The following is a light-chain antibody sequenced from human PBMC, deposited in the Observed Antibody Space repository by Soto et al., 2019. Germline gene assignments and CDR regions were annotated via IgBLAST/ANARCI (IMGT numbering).Light chain of an antibody. Sequence: QSALTQPPSASGSPGQSATISCTGTSSDVGGYNYVSWYQQHPGRAPKLMIYEVIKRPSGVPDRFSGSKSGNTASLTVSGLQAEDEGDYYCSSFTDTENSYVFGSGTKVTVL. J-gene: IGLJ1*01. CDR2: EVI. CDR3: SSFTDTENSYV. V-gene: IGLV2-8*01. CDR1: SSDVGGYNY.